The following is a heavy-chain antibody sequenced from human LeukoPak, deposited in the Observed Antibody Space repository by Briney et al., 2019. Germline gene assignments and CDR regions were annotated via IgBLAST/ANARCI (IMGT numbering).Heavy chain of an antibody. D-gene: IGHD3-22*01. CDR3: ARCAADDYYDSSGDPHFDH. CDR2: ISNSGST. CDR1: GGSISSSSHY. J-gene: IGHJ4*02. Sequence: SETLSLTCTVSGGSISSSSHYWRWLRQPPGKGLEWLGSISNSGSTYYNPSLKSRVTISVDTSKNQFSLKLSSVTSADTAVYYCARCAADDYYDSSGDPHFDHWGQGTLVTVSS. V-gene: IGHV4-39*01.